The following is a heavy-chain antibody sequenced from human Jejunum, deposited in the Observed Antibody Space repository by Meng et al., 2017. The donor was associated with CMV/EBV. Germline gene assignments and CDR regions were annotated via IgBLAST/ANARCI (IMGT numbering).Heavy chain of an antibody. V-gene: IGHV3-21*01. D-gene: IGHD2-2*01. CDR3: AKQMPWNYYHGMDL. CDR1: EFSFSSFN. Sequence: EFSFSSFNMTWVRQAPGRGLEWVSYISSSGSYIYYADSVKGRFTISRDNAKDSLYLQMNSLRAEDTAVYYCAKQMPWNYYHGMDLWGQGTTVTVSS. J-gene: IGHJ6*02. CDR2: ISSSGSYI.